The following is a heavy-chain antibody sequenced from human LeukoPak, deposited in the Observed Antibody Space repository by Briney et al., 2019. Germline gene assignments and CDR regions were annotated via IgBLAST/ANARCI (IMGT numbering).Heavy chain of an antibody. CDR1: GFTFSSYS. Sequence: GGSLRLSCAASGFTFSSYSMNWVRQAPGKGLEWVSSISSSSSHIYYADSVKGRFTISRDNAKNSLYLQMNSLRAEDTAVYYCARADIVVVPAAMLPDYWGQGTLVTVSS. CDR2: ISSSSSHI. D-gene: IGHD2-2*01. J-gene: IGHJ4*02. CDR3: ARADIVVVPAAMLPDY. V-gene: IGHV3-21*01.